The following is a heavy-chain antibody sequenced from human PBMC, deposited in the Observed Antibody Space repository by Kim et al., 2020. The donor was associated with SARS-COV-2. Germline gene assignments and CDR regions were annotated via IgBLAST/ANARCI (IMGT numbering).Heavy chain of an antibody. CDR3: ARGDSSSWVYYYYGMDV. Sequence: LKSRVTISVDTSKNQFSLKLSSVTAADTAVYYCARGDSSSWVYYYYGMDVWGQGTTVTVSS. J-gene: IGHJ6*02. V-gene: IGHV4-39*01. D-gene: IGHD6-13*01.